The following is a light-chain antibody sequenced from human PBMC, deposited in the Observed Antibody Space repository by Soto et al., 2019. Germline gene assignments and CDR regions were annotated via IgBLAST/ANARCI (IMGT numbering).Light chain of an antibody. CDR3: QSYDSSLSGPNWG. J-gene: IGLJ3*02. Sequence: QSVLTQPPSVSGAPGQRVTISCTGSSSNIGAGYDVHWYQKLPGTAPKLLIYGNSNRPSGVPDRFSGSKSGTSASLAITGLQAKDEADYYCQSYDSSLSGPNWGFGRGTKLTVL. CDR2: GNS. V-gene: IGLV1-40*01. CDR1: SSNIGAGYD.